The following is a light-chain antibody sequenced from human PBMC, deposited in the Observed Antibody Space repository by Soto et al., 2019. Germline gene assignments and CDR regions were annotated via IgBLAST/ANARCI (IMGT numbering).Light chain of an antibody. V-gene: IGKV1-5*01. Sequence: IPPPPATPSTSADARVIITCRASQSISSWLAWYQQKPGKVPNLLIYDASRVESGVPQRCSGRGAGTEFTLTSSMEPEDDSASYCYQYGDCHQTFGQGTKVDIK. CDR3: YQYGDCHQT. J-gene: IGKJ1*01. CDR2: DAS. CDR1: QSISSW.